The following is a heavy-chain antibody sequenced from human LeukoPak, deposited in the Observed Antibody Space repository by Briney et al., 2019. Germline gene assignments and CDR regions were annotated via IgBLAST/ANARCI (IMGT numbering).Heavy chain of an antibody. CDR3: ANPLTSMDV. V-gene: IGHV3-30*18. J-gene: IGHJ6*02. Sequence: PGGSLRLSCAASGFAFSNYGMHWVRQAPGKGLEWVALMSSDGSNKYYADSVKGRFSTSRDNSKNTLFLQMNSLRGEDTAVYYCANPLTSMDVWGQGTTVTVSS. CDR2: MSSDGSNK. CDR1: GFAFSNYG.